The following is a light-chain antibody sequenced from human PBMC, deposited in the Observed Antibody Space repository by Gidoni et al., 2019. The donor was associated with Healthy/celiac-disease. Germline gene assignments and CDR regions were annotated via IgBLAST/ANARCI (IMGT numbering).Light chain of an antibody. J-gene: IGKJ5*01. CDR2: DAP. CDR3: QQYDNLPIT. CDR1: QDISNY. Sequence: DIQMTQSPSSLSASVGDRVTITFQASQDISNYLNWYQQKPGKAPKLLIYDAPNLETGVPSRFSGSGAGTDFTFTISSLQPEDIATYYCQQYDNLPITFGQGTRLEIK. V-gene: IGKV1-33*01.